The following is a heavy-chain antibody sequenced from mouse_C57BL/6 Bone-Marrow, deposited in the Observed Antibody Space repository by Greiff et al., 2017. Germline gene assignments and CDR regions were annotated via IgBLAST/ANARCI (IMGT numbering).Heavy chain of an antibody. J-gene: IGHJ4*01. CDR1: GYTFTSYW. V-gene: IGHV1-50*01. Sequence: QVQLQQPGAELVKPGASVKLSCKASGYTFTSYWMQWVKQRPGQGLEWIGEIDPSDSYTNYNQKFKGKATLTVDTSSSTAYMQLSSLTSEDSAVYYCARPRYYYAMDYWGQGTSVTVSS. CDR2: IDPSDSYT. CDR3: ARPRYYYAMDY.